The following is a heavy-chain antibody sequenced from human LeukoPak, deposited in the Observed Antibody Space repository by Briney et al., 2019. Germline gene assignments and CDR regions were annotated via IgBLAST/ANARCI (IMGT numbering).Heavy chain of an antibody. CDR3: AKDRGITIFGVVPSGY. CDR2: ISGSGGST. J-gene: IGHJ4*02. V-gene: IGHV3-23*01. CDR1: GFTFSSYA. Sequence: PGGSLRLSCAASGFTFSSYAMSWVRQAPGKGLGWVSAISGSGGSTYYADSVKGRFTISRDNSKNTLYLQMNSLRAEDTAVYYCAKDRGITIFGVVPSGYWGQGTLVTVSS. D-gene: IGHD3-3*01.